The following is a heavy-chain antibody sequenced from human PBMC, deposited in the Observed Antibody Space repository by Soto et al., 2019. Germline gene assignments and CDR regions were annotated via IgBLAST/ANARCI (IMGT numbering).Heavy chain of an antibody. CDR3: TDTSVSGNSSWDD. D-gene: IGHD6-13*01. Sequence: DVQLVESGGGLVKPGGSLRLSCAGSGFIFSDAWMNWVRQAPGKGLEWVGRIRSEADGGTTDYAAPVEGRFTISRDDSKNTLFLQMNSLKIDDTAVYYCTDTSVSGNSSWDDWGQGTLVTVSS. CDR2: IRSEADGGTT. V-gene: IGHV3-15*07. J-gene: IGHJ4*02. CDR1: GFIFSDAW.